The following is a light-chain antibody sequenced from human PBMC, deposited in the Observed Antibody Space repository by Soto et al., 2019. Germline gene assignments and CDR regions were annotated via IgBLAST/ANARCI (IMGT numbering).Light chain of an antibody. CDR2: GAS. Sequence: EIVMTQSPATLSVSPGERATLSCRASQSVSSTLAWYQQKPGQAPRLLIYGASTRATGTPARFSGSGSGTEFTLTISSLQSEDFAVYYCQQYIYWPWTFGQGTKVEIK. CDR3: QQYIYWPWT. CDR1: QSVSST. J-gene: IGKJ1*01. V-gene: IGKV3-15*01.